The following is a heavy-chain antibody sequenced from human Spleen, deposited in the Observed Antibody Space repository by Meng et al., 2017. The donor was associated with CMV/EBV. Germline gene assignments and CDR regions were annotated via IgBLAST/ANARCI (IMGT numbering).Heavy chain of an antibody. Sequence: ETLSLTCAASGFNFDTYNMKWVRQAPGKGLEWIAHITSSSTTIYYPDSVKGRFTISRDNAAKSLYLQMDSLRVDDTALYYCARDSGRGGSMDVWGQGTTVTVSS. D-gene: IGHD2-15*01. V-gene: IGHV3-48*04. CDR1: GFNFDTYN. CDR2: ITSSSTTI. CDR3: ARDSGRGGSMDV. J-gene: IGHJ6*02.